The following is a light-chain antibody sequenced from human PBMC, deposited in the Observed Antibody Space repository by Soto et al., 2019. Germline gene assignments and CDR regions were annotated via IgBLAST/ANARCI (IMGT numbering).Light chain of an antibody. CDR2: DVS. CDR3: SSYTSSTTRV. Sequence: QSALTQPATVSGSPGQSITISCTGTSSDVGDYNYVSWYQQHPGKAPKLTIYDVSNRPSGVSNRFSGSKSGSTASLTISGLQAEDEADYYCSSYTSSTTRVFGTGTKLTVL. CDR1: SSDVGDYNY. V-gene: IGLV2-14*01. J-gene: IGLJ1*01.